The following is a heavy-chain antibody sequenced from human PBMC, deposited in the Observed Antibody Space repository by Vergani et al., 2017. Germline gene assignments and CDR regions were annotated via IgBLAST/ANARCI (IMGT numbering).Heavy chain of an antibody. CDR2: ISAYNGNT. CDR1: GYTFTSYG. Sequence: QVQLVQSGAEVKKPGASVKVSCKASGYTFTSYGISWVRQAPGQGLEWMGWISAYNGNTNYAQKLQGRVTMTTDTSTSTAYMELRCLRSDDTAVYYCAREEGAQLVPRGMGEFDYWGQGTLVTVSS. CDR3: AREEGAQLVPRGMGEFDY. D-gene: IGHD6-13*01. J-gene: IGHJ4*02. V-gene: IGHV1-18*01.